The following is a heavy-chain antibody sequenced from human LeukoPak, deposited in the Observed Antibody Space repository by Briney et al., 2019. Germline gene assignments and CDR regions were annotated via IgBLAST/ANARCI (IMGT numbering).Heavy chain of an antibody. D-gene: IGHD5/OR15-5a*01. CDR1: GFTFSDYY. CDR2: ISSSGSTI. V-gene: IGHV3-11*01. Sequence: PGGSLRLSCAASGFTFSDYYMSWIRQAPGKGLEWVSYISSSGSTIYYADSVKGRFTISRDNAKNSLYLQMNSLRAEDTAVYYCAAVGHSVYDYFDYWGQGTLVTVSS. J-gene: IGHJ4*02. CDR3: AAVGHSVYDYFDY.